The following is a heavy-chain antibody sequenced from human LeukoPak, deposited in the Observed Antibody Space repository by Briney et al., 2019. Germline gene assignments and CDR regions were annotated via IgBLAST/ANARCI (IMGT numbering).Heavy chain of an antibody. CDR3: ARQTGSGLFILP. V-gene: IGHV4-39*01. D-gene: IGHD3/OR15-3a*01. CDR1: GFSISSSSSY. J-gene: IGHJ4*01. Sequence: WETLTVTCTASGFSISSSSSYWVWIRHPPGKGLEGIGSIYYGGTTYYNAFLKSLASTAVDTSKNHFSLKRTSVSAATTAVYYCARQTGSGLFILPGGQGTLVTVSS. CDR2: IYYGGTT.